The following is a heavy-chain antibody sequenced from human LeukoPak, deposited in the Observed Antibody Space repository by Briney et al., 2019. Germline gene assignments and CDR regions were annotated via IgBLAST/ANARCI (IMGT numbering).Heavy chain of an antibody. V-gene: IGHV4-34*01. CDR3: ARGRYGDYERYFDY. CDR1: GGSFRGYY. Sequence: SETLSLTCAVYGGSFRGYYWSWIRQPPGKGLEWIGEINHSGSTNYNPSLKSRVTISVDTSKNQFSLKLSSVTAADTAVYSCARGRYGDYERYFDYWGQGTLVTISS. D-gene: IGHD4-17*01. J-gene: IGHJ4*02. CDR2: INHSGST.